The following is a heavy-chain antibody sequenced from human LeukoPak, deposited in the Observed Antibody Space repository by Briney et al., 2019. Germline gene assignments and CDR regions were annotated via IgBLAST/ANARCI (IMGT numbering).Heavy chain of an antibody. CDR3: ARDGEQWLVRAYYFDY. V-gene: IGHV1-18*01. CDR2: ISAYNGNT. J-gene: IGHJ4*02. CDR1: GYTFTSYG. D-gene: IGHD6-19*01. Sequence: GASVKVSYKASGYTFTSYGISWVRQAPGQGLEWMGWISAYNGNTNYAQKLQGRVTMTTDTSTSTAYMELRSLRSDDTAVYYCARDGEQWLVRAYYFDYWGQGTLVTVSS.